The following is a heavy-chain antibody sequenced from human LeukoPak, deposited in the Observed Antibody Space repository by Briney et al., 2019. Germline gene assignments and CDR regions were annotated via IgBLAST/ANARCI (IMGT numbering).Heavy chain of an antibody. CDR3: AKDDRGNEAPFDY. V-gene: IGHV3-30*18. CDR1: GFTFSNYD. Sequence: GGSLRLSCAASGFTFSNYDMHCVRQAPGKGLEWVAVTSYDGTNKYYADSVKGRFTISRDNSKNTLHLQMNSLRAEDTAVYYCAKDDRGNEAPFDYWGQGTLVTVSS. J-gene: IGHJ4*02. CDR2: TSYDGTNK.